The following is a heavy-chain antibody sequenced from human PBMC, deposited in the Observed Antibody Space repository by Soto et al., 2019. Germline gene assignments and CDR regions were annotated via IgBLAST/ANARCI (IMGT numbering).Heavy chain of an antibody. CDR2: INYRGST. Sequence: SETLSLTCNVSGGSISNYYWNWVRQSPGKGLAWVGHINYRGSTSYNPSLKSRVTISIDTSKNQFSLKLSSVTAADTAVYYCARAESSSSEGFDYWGRGTLVTVS. V-gene: IGHV4-59*01. D-gene: IGHD6-6*01. J-gene: IGHJ4*02. CDR1: GGSISNYY. CDR3: ARAESSSSEGFDY.